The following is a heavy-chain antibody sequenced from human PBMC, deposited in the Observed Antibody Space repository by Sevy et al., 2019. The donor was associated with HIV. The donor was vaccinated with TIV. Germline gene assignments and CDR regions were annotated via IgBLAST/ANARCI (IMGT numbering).Heavy chain of an antibody. J-gene: IGHJ6*02. CDR2: ISPDGSKK. V-gene: IGHV3-30*04. CDR1: GFTFTRCA. CDR3: AKDHGGGDFWYFGMDL. D-gene: IGHD2-21*02. Sequence: GGSLRLSCAASGFTFTRCAIHWVRQTPGKGLEWVAVISPDGSKKYYADSVKGRFTISRDDSKKTVYLQMNSLRAEDTAVYYCAKDHGGGDFWYFGMDLWGQGTTVTVSS.